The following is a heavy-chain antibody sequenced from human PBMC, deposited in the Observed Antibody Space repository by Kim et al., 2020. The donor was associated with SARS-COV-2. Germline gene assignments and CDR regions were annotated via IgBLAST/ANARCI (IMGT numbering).Heavy chain of an antibody. J-gene: IGHJ1*01. V-gene: IGHV3-48*03. CDR2: INKSGGTI. CDR3: ARVGGFFYDTSGYQEYLQH. Sequence: GGSLRLSCAASGFTFSDFEMNWVRQAPGKGLEWIAYINKSGGTIYYADPVQGRFTISRDNAESLLFLQLDNIMVEDTALYYCARVGGFFYDTSGYQEYLQHWGQGTVVSVSS. CDR1: GFTFSDFE. D-gene: IGHD3-22*01.